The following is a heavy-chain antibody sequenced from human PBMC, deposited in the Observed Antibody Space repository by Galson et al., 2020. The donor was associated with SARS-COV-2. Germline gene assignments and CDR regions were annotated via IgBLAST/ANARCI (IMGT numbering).Heavy chain of an antibody. CDR2: ISSSGSYT. J-gene: IGHJ3*02. Sequence: GESLKISCVASGFTFSDYYMSWIRQAPGKGLEWISYISSSGSYTNYADSVKGRFTISRDNAKNSLYLQVISLRAEDTAVYYCARGAYRSSWVLGDAFDIWGQGTMVTVSS. D-gene: IGHD6-19*01. V-gene: IGHV3-11*06. CDR3: ARGAYRSSWVLGDAFDI. CDR1: GFTFSDYY.